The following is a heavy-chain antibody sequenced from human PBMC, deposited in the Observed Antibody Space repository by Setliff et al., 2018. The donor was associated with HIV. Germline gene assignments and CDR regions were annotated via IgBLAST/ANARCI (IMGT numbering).Heavy chain of an antibody. CDR3: ARGLNYYGSGSYLPLGY. CDR2: IDHSGST. CDR1: GGSFNDYY. D-gene: IGHD3-10*01. V-gene: IGHV4-34*01. Sequence: SETLSLTCAVYGGSFNDYYWTWIHQPPGKGLEWIGEIDHSGSTKYHASLKSRVTISIDTSKNQISLKLSSVTAADTAVYYCARGLNYYGSGSYLPLGYWGQGTLVTVSS. J-gene: IGHJ4*02.